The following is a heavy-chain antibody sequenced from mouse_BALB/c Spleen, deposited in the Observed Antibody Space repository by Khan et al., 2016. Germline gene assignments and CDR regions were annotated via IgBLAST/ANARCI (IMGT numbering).Heavy chain of an antibody. Sequence: EVQLQESGPGLVKPSQSLSLTCTATGYSFTSDYAWNWIRPPPGNKLEWMGYISYSGSTSYNPSFKSRISITRDTSTNPSFLQLNSVTTEDTDTYYCAILIYDYGSRFAYWGQGTMVTVSA. J-gene: IGHJ3*01. CDR2: ISYSGST. V-gene: IGHV3-2*02. D-gene: IGHD1-1*01. CDR1: GYSFTSDYA. CDR3: AILIYDYGSRFAY.